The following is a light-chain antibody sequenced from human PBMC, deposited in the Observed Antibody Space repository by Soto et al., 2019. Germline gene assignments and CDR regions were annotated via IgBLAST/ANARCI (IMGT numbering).Light chain of an antibody. V-gene: IGKV3-15*01. J-gene: IGKJ3*01. CDR1: QSLSRN. CDR2: GAS. CDR3: QHYNDWPPAFT. Sequence: EILMTQSPATLSVSPGERDTLSCRASQSLSRNLAWYQQKPGQAPRLLIYGASTRASGVPARFSGSGSGTEFTRTISRLQSEDFALYYCQHYNDWPPAFTFGPGTKVDL.